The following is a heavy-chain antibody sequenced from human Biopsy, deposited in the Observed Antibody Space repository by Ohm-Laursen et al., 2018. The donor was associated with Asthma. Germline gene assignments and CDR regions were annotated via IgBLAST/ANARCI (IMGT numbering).Heavy chain of an antibody. CDR1: GFTFSSYA. CDR3: AKGYYYDSSGFDY. CDR2: ISGSGGST. J-gene: IGHJ4*02. D-gene: IGHD3-22*01. Sequence: SLRLSCAAPGFTFSSYAMSWVRQPPGKGLEWVSAISGSGGSTYYADSVKGRFTISRDNSKNTLYLQMNSLRAEDTAVYYCAKGYYYDSSGFDYWGQGTLVTVSS. V-gene: IGHV3-23*01.